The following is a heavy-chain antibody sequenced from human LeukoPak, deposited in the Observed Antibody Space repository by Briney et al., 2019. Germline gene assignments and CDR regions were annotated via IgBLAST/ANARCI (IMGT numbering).Heavy chain of an antibody. CDR2: ISGSGGST. CDR3: AKGMVRGVRPTNDAFDI. V-gene: IGHV3-23*01. D-gene: IGHD3-10*01. J-gene: IGHJ3*02. CDR1: GSTVSSNY. Sequence: GGSLRLSCAASGSTVSSNYMSWVRQAPGKGLEWVSAISGSGGSTYYADSVKGRFTISRDNSKNTLYLQMNSLRAEDTAVYYCAKGMVRGVRPTNDAFDIWGQGTMATVSS.